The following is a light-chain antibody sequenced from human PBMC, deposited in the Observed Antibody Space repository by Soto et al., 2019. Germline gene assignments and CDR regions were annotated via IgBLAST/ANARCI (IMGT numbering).Light chain of an antibody. V-gene: IGLV2-23*01. CDR2: ECS. CDR1: SSDVGSYNF. J-gene: IGLJ3*02. CDR3: CSYAGSSTWV. Sequence: QSVLTQPASVSGSPGQSITISCTGTSSDVGSYNFVSWYQQHPGKAPKLMIYECSKRPSGVSNRFSGSKSGNTASLTISGLQAEDEADYYCCSYAGSSTWVFGGGTKLTVL.